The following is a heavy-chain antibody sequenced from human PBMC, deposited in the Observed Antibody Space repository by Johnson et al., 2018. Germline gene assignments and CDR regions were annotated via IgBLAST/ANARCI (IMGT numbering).Heavy chain of an antibody. D-gene: IGHD3-16*01. CDR1: GFTFDDYG. CDR3: ARDGIIKNYYYDYMDV. V-gene: IGHV3-20*04. CDR2: INWNGGST. Sequence: VQLLETGGGVVRPGGSLRLSCAASGFTFDDYGMSWVRQAPGKGLEWVSGINWNGGSTGYADSVKGRFTISRDNAKNSLYLQMNSLRAEDTALYYCARDGIIKNYYYDYMDVWGKGTTVTVSS. J-gene: IGHJ6*03.